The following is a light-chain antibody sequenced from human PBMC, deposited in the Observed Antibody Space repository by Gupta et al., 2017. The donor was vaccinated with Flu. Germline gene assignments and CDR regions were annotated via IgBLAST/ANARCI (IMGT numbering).Light chain of an antibody. Sequence: DIQMTQSPSTLSASVGDRVTITCRASQSSDSWLAWYQQKPGKAPKLLIYKASNLESGVPSRFSGSGSGTEFTLTISSLQPDDFATYYCQQYRSYPWTFGQGTTVAIQ. J-gene: IGKJ1*01. CDR3: QQYRSYPWT. CDR2: KAS. V-gene: IGKV1-5*03. CDR1: QSSDSW.